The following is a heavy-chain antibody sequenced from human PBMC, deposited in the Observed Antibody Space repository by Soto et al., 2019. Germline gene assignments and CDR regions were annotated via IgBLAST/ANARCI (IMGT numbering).Heavy chain of an antibody. Sequence: QVQLVQSGAEVKEPGASVKVSCKASGYTFTTHGMSWVRQAPGQGLEWMGWISGYNGNTNYAQKLQGRVTMTTDTHTSTVYMELRRLRSDDTAVYYCARSSTYGMDVWGQGTTVTVSS. CDR2: ISGYNGNT. V-gene: IGHV1-18*01. J-gene: IGHJ6*02. CDR3: ARSSTYGMDV. CDR1: GYTFTTHG. D-gene: IGHD4-17*01.